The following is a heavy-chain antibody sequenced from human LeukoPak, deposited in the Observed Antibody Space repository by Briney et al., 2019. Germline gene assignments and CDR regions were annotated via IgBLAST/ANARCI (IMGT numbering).Heavy chain of an antibody. D-gene: IGHD5-12*01. Sequence: SVKVSCKASGGIFSSYTTSWVRQAPGQGLEWMGRIIPLLGIANYAQKFQGRVTIIADKSTSTAYMELSSLRSEDTAVYYCARDDADSAYADGDYWGQGTLVTVSS. J-gene: IGHJ4*02. CDR3: ARDDADSAYADGDY. V-gene: IGHV1-69*04. CDR1: GGIFSSYT. CDR2: IIPLLGIA.